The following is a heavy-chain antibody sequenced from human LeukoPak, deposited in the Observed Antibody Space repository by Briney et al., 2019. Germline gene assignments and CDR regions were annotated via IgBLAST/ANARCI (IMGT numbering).Heavy chain of an antibody. V-gene: IGHV3-30*18. J-gene: IGHJ4*02. D-gene: IGHD3-10*01. CDR1: GFTFSSYG. Sequence: GGSLRLSCAASGFTFSSYGMHWVRQAPGKGLEWVAVISYDGSNKYYADSVKGRFTISRDNSKNTLYLQMNSLRAEDTAVYCCAKDLSILWFGAAPPALDYWGQGTLVTVSS. CDR3: AKDLSILWFGAAPPALDY. CDR2: ISYDGSNK.